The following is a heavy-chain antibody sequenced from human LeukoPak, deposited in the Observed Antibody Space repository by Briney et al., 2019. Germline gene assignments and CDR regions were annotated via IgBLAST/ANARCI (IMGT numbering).Heavy chain of an antibody. CDR2: ISGTSRTK. CDR1: GFTLSSYS. Sequence: GGSLRLSCVGSGFTLSSYSMNWVRQAPGKGLEWVSYISGTSRTKYYTESVRGRFTISRDNAKNSLDLQMNDLRADDTAMYYCARDPNYAGSGLYFDFWGQGALVTVSS. CDR3: ARDPNYAGSGLYFDF. D-gene: IGHD3-10*01. V-gene: IGHV3-48*04. J-gene: IGHJ4*02.